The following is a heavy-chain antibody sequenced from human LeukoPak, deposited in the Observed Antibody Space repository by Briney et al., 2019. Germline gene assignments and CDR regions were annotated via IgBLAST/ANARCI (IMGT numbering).Heavy chain of an antibody. Sequence: SETLSLTCTVSGGSISSYYWSWIRQPPGKGLEWIGYIYYSGSTSYNPSLKSRVTISVDTSKNQFSLKLSSVTAADTAVYYCARAAVPTREAASGTFWNNWFDPWGQGILVTVSS. D-gene: IGHD6-13*01. CDR1: GGSISSYY. V-gene: IGHV4-59*12. J-gene: IGHJ5*02. CDR3: ARAAVPTREAASGTFWNNWFDP. CDR2: IYYSGST.